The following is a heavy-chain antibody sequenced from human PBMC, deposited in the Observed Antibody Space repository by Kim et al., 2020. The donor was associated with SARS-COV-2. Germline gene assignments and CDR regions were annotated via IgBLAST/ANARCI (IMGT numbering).Heavy chain of an antibody. CDR3: TRVGSVPSPPNYYYYYGMDV. CDR1: GFTFGDYA. CDR2: IRSKAYGGTT. Sequence: GGSLRLSCTASGFTFGDYAMRWVRQAPGKGLEWVGFIRSKAYGGTTEYAASVKGRFTISRDDSKNSAYLQMNSLKTEDTAVYYCTRVGSVPSPPNYYYYYGMDVWGQGTTVTVSS. J-gene: IGHJ6*02. V-gene: IGHV3-49*04. D-gene: IGHD3-10*01.